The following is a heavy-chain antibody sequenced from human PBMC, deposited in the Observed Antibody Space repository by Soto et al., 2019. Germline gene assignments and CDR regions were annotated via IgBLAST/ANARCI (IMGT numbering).Heavy chain of an antibody. D-gene: IGHD3-9*01. Sequence: SETMSITCTVSGDSISSSSYYWGWIRQNPGKGQEWIERIYYSGSTYYNQSLKSRVNISVDTSKTQFSLKLSSVTAADTAVYYCFIHRPYYDILTGYLPDAFDIWGQGTMVTVSS. V-gene: IGHV4-39*01. CDR3: FIHRPYYDILTGYLPDAFDI. CDR1: GDSISSSSYY. CDR2: IYYSGST. J-gene: IGHJ3*02.